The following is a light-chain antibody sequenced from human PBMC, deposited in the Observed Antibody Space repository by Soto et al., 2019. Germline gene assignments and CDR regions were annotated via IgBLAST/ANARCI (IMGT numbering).Light chain of an antibody. V-gene: IGLV2-14*01. CDR3: SSYTSSSTGVV. Sequence: QAVVTQPASVSGSPGQSITISCTGTSSDVGYYNYVSWYQQHPGKAPKLMIYDVTNRPSGVSNRFSGSKSGNTASLTISGLQAEDEADYYCSSYTSSSTGVVFGGGTKLTVL. CDR2: DVT. J-gene: IGLJ2*01. CDR1: SSDVGYYNY.